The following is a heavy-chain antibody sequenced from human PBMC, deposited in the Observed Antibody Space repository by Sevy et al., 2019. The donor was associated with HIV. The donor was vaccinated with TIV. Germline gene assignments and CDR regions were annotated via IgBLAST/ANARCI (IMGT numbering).Heavy chain of an antibody. J-gene: IGHJ6*02. D-gene: IGHD2-2*01. V-gene: IGHV3-23*01. CDR3: AKRYCCTITCYDDDFWNPYYFYGLDV. CDR2: ISAGGTTT. CDR1: GFIFSNYP. Sequence: GGFLRLSCAASGFIFSNYPMSWVRHSPGKGLEWVSDISAGGTTTYYADSVEGRFTISRDNSKNTVSLQMNSLGAEDTAIYYCAKRYCCTITCYDDDFWNPYYFYGLDVWGQGISVTVSS.